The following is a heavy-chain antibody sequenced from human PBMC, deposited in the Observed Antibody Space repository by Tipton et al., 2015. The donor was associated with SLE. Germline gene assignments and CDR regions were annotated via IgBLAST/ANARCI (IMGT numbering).Heavy chain of an antibody. CDR3: ARGVAERLGLDF. V-gene: IGHV4-59*11. CDR1: GASISCHY. Sequence: TLSLTCTVSGASISCHYWSWIRQPPGKGLEWIGYMYYTWSAHYNPSLKSRVTMSVDMSKNQFSLRLTSVTAADTALYFCARGVAERLGLDFWGQGSLVTVSS. CDR2: MYYTWSA. D-gene: IGHD6-19*01. J-gene: IGHJ4*02.